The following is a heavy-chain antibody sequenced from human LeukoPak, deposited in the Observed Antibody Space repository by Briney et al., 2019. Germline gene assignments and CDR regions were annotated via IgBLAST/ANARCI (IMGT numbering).Heavy chain of an antibody. CDR1: GGSISSGGYY. V-gene: IGHV4-31*03. J-gene: IGHJ4*02. CDR3: ARTEYSSGCFDY. CDR2: IYYSGST. D-gene: IGHD6-19*01. Sequence: NPSQTLSLTCTVSGGSISSGGYYWSWIRQHPGKGLEWIGYIYYSGSTYYNPSLKSRVTISVDTSKDQFSLKLSSVTAADTAVYYCARTEYSSGCFDYWGQGTLVTVSS.